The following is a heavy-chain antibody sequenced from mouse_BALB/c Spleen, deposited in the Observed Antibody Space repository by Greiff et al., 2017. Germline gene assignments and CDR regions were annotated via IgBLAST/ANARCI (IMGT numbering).Heavy chain of an antibody. Sequence: QVQLQQPGAELVKPGASVKMSCKASGYTFTSYNMHWVKQTPGQGLEWIGAIYPGNGDTSYNQKFKGKATLTADKSSSTAYMQLSSLTSEDSAVYYCARGGLITTAWGQGTTLTVSS. CDR2: IYPGNGDT. J-gene: IGHJ2*01. V-gene: IGHV1-12*01. CDR3: ARGGLITTA. CDR1: GYTFTSYN. D-gene: IGHD1-2*01.